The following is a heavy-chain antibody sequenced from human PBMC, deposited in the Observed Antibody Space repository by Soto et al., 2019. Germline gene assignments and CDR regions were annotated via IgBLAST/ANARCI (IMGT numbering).Heavy chain of an antibody. CDR3: VRTSLVVAAATREDY. D-gene: IGHD2-15*01. V-gene: IGHV3-74*01. Sequence: EVQLVESGGGLVQPGGSLRLSCAASGFTFSSYWMHWVRQAPGKGLVWVSRINSDGSSTSYADSVKGRFTISRDTAKKTLYLQMNSLRAEDTAVYYCVRTSLVVAAATREDYWGQGTLGYVSS. CDR2: INSDGSST. CDR1: GFTFSSYW. J-gene: IGHJ4*02.